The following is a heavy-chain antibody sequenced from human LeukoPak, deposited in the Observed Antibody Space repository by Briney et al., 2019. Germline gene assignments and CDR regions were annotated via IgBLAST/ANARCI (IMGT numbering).Heavy chain of an antibody. CDR2: IYYSGST. J-gene: IGHJ4*02. D-gene: IGHD6-6*01. CDR1: GRSISSHY. Sequence: SETLSLTCTVSGRSISSHYWSWIRQPPGKGLEWIGYIYYSGSTNYNPSLKSRVTISVDTSKNQFSLKLSSVTAADTAVYYCAGNEYSSSIYFDYWGQGTLVTVSS. CDR3: AGNEYSSSIYFDY. V-gene: IGHV4-59*11.